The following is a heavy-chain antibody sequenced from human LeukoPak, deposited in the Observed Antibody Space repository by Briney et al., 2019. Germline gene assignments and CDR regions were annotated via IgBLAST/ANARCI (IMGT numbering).Heavy chain of an antibody. D-gene: IGHD2-21*01. CDR2: IYESGQTT. CDR1: GFTFSSHA. CDR3: AKDYRIGYSDHFDY. Sequence: GGSLRLSCVGSGFTFSSHAMSWVRQAPEKGLEWVSGIYESGQTTHYADSVKGRFSISRDNSKNTLYLQMDSLRGEDAAIYYCAKDYRIGYSDHFDYWGQGALVTVSS. V-gene: IGHV3-23*01. J-gene: IGHJ4*02.